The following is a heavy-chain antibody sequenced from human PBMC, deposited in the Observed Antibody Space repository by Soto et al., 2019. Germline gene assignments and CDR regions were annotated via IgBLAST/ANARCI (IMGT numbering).Heavy chain of an antibody. CDR2: MHRNGGST. CDR1: GFTLDEYG. Sequence: EVQLVESGGGVVRPGGSLRLACAVSGFTLDEYGMSWVRQAPGKRLEWVSGMHRNGGSTGYADSVKGRFTISRDDSKNSLYLQMNSLRAEDTAFYYCARDHRWGYEYGDYGDSWGHGTLVTVSS. D-gene: IGHD4-17*01. J-gene: IGHJ5*01. CDR3: ARDHRWGYEYGDYGDS. V-gene: IGHV3-20*04.